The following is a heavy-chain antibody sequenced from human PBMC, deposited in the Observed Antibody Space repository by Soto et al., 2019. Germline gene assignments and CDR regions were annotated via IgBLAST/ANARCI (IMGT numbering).Heavy chain of an antibody. CDR1: GFTFDDYA. D-gene: IGHD6-6*01. V-gene: IGHV3-9*01. Sequence: EVQLVESGGGLVQPGRSLRLSCAVSGFTFDDYAMHWVRQAPGKGLEWVSGLSWNGDYTGYADSVKGRFTISRDNPKNSLYLQMTSLRAEDTALYYCAKGTRSSYYYGMDVWGQGTTVTVSS. CDR2: LSWNGDYT. J-gene: IGHJ6*02. CDR3: AKGTRSSYYYGMDV.